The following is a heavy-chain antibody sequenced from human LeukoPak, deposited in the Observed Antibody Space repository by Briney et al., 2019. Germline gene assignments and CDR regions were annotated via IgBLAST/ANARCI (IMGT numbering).Heavy chain of an antibody. V-gene: IGHV3-7*01. D-gene: IGHD3-10*01. CDR1: GFTFSGYW. CDR3: ARGAGVFDF. CDR2: IKQDGREK. J-gene: IGHJ4*02. Sequence: GGSLRLSCADSGFTFSGYWMSWVRQAPGKGLEWVANIKQDGREKYYVDSVKGRFTISRDNAKNSLYLQMNSLRAEDTAVYYCARGAGVFDFWGQGTLVTVSS.